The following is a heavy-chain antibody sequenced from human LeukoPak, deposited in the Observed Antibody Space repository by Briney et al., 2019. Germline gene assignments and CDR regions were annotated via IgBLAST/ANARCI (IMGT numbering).Heavy chain of an antibody. CDR1: SDSISSDSISSYY. Sequence: KPSETLSLTCTVSSDSISSDSISSYYWSWIQQPPGKGLEWIGYIYYSGSTNYNPSLKSRVTISVDTSKNQFSLKLSSVTAADTAVYYCARWTIFGAFDYWGQGTLVTVSS. CDR3: ARWTIFGAFDY. CDR2: IYYSGST. V-gene: IGHV4-61*01. D-gene: IGHD3-3*01. J-gene: IGHJ4*02.